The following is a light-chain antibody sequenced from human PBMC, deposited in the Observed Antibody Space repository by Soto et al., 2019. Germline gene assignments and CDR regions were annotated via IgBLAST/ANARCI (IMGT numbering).Light chain of an antibody. CDR3: QHYNYWPYT. V-gene: IGKV3-15*01. Sequence: EIVMTQSPATLSVSPGERATLSCRASQSISSNLAWFQQRPGQAPRLLLYGASTRATGIAARFSGSGSGTEFTLTISSLQSEDFAIYYCQHYNYWPYTFGQGTKLEIK. J-gene: IGKJ2*01. CDR2: GAS. CDR1: QSISSN.